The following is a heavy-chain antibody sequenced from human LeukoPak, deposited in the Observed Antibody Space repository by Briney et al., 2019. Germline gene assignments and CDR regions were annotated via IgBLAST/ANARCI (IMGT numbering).Heavy chain of an antibody. Sequence: ASVKVSCKASGYTFTGYYVHWVRQAPGQGLEWMGWINPTSGGTNYAQKFQGRVTMTGDTSISTVYMELSRLSSDDTAVYFCAGRPDTSMVPIFDYWGQGTLVTISS. V-gene: IGHV1-2*02. J-gene: IGHJ4*02. D-gene: IGHD5-18*01. CDR3: AGRPDTSMVPIFDY. CDR2: INPTSGGT. CDR1: GYTFTGYY.